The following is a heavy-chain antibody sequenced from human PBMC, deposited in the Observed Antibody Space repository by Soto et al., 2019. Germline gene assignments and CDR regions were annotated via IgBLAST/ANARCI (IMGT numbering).Heavy chain of an antibody. Sequence: PSETLSLTCAVSGGSISSSNWWSWVRQPPGKGLEWIGEIYHSGSTNYNPSLKSRVMISVDKSKNQFSLKLSSVTAADTAVYYCARRRRITMIVAQDYFDYWGQGTLVTVSS. CDR1: GGSISSSNW. CDR3: ARRRRITMIVAQDYFDY. J-gene: IGHJ4*02. D-gene: IGHD3-22*01. V-gene: IGHV4-4*02. CDR2: IYHSGST.